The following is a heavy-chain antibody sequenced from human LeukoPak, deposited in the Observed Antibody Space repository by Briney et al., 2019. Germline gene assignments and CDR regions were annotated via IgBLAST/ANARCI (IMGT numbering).Heavy chain of an antibody. V-gene: IGHV1-2*06. CDR2: INPNSGGT. J-gene: IGHJ5*02. D-gene: IGHD6-13*01. Sequence: VASVKVSCKASGGTFSSYAISWVRQAPGQGLEWMGRINPNSGGTNYAQKFQGRVTMTRDTSISTAYMELSRLRSDDTAVYYCARDARIAAAGYNWFDPWGQGTLVTVSS. CDR1: GGTFSSYA. CDR3: ARDARIAAAGYNWFDP.